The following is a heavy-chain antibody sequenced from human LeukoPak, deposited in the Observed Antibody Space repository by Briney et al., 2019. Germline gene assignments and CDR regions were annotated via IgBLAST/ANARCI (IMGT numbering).Heavy chain of an antibody. CDR3: AKDIHPYYDSGVWCYFDY. CDR1: GFSFSSDG. J-gene: IGHJ4*02. V-gene: IGHV3-23*01. CDR2: ISGSGGST. Sequence: PGGSLRLSCSASGFSFSSDGMSWVRQAPGKGLEWVSAISGSGGSTYYADSVKGRFTISRDNSKNTLYLQMNSLRAEDTAVYYCAKDIHPYYDSGVWCYFDYWGQGTLVTVSS. D-gene: IGHD3-22*01.